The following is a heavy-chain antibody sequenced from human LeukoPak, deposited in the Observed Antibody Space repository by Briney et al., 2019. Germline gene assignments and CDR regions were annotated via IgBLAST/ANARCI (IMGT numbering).Heavy chain of an antibody. Sequence: SETLSLTCSVSGGSISSYYWSWIRQPPGKGLEWIGYIYYSGSTNYNPSLKSRVSMSVDTSKNQFSLKLSSVTAADTALYYCAREVYDSSKRENYFDYWGQGTLVTVSS. CDR2: IYYSGST. J-gene: IGHJ4*02. V-gene: IGHV4-59*01. CDR1: GGSISSYY. D-gene: IGHD3-22*01. CDR3: AREVYDSSKRENYFDY.